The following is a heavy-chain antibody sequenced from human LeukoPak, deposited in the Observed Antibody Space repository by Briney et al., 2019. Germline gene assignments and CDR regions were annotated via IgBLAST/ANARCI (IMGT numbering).Heavy chain of an antibody. CDR1: GGTFSSYA. CDR3: AILTYCSGGSCYVNRVDAFDI. Sequence: SVKVSCKASGGTFSSYAISWVRQAPGQGLEWMGGIIPIFGTANYAQKFQGRVTITADESTSTAYMELSSLRSEDTAVNYCAILTYCSGGSCYVNRVDAFDIWGQGTMVTVSS. V-gene: IGHV1-69*13. CDR2: IIPIFGTA. J-gene: IGHJ3*02. D-gene: IGHD2-15*01.